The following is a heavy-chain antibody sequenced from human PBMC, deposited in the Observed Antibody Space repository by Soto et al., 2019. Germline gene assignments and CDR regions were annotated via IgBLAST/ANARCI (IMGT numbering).Heavy chain of an antibody. CDR2: TYYRSKWYN. V-gene: IGHV6-1*01. Sequence: SHTLSLTCAISGDSVSSNSAAWNLIRQSPSRGLEWLGRTYYRSKWYNDYAVSVKSRITINPDTSKNQFSLQLNSVTPEDTAVYYCARDRQQLVLDWFDPWGQGTLVTVSS. CDR1: GDSVSSNSAA. J-gene: IGHJ5*02. CDR3: ARDRQQLVLDWFDP. D-gene: IGHD6-13*01.